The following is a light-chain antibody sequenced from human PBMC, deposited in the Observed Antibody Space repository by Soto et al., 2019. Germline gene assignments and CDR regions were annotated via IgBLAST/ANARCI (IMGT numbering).Light chain of an antibody. CDR1: QSVSSN. CDR3: QQYNNWPRGLT. Sequence: EIVMTQSPATLSVSPGERATLSCRASQSVSSNLAWYQQKPGQAPRLLIYGASTRATGIPARFSGSGSGTEFTLTISRLQSEDFAVYYCQQYNNWPRGLTFGGGTKVEIK. J-gene: IGKJ4*01. V-gene: IGKV3-15*01. CDR2: GAS.